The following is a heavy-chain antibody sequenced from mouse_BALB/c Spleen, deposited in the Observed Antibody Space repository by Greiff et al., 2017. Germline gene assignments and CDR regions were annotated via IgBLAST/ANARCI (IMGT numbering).Heavy chain of an antibody. CDR3: ARSSSTSGWFAY. V-gene: IGHV3-2*02. CDR2: ISYSGST. CDR1: GYSITSDYA. J-gene: IGHJ3*01. Sequence: EVKLMESGPGLVKPSQSLSLTCTVTGYSITSDYAWNWIRQFPGNKLEWMGYISYSGSTSYNPSLKSRISITRDTSKNQFFLQLNSVTTEDTATYYCARSSSTSGWFAYWGQGTLVTVSA. D-gene: IGHD2-1*01.